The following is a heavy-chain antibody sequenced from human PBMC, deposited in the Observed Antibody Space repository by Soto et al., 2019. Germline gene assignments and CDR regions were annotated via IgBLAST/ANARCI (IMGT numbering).Heavy chain of an antibody. J-gene: IGHJ6*03. V-gene: IGHV5-51*01. CDR3: ARLPFNDFWSGYYYYMDV. Sequence: GESLKISCKGSGYSFTSYWIGWVRQMPGKGLEWMGIIYPGDSDTRYSPSFQGQVTISADKSISTAYLQWSSLKASDTAMYYCARLPFNDFWSGYYYYMDVWAKRTTVTVSS. CDR1: GYSFTSYW. CDR2: IYPGDSDT. D-gene: IGHD3-3*01.